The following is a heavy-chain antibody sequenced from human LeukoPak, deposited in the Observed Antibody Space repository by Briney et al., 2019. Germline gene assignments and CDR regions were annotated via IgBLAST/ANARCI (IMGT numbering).Heavy chain of an antibody. CDR3: VIWGDYDVLTGYYVPDY. D-gene: IGHD3-9*01. V-gene: IGHV3-23*01. CDR2: ITGSGTNR. Sequence: PGASLRLSCVASGFTFSNYAMSWVRQAPGKGLDWVSAITGSGTNRYYADSLKGRFTTSRDNSKNTVFLQMNSLRHEDTAIYYCVIWGDYDVLTGYYVPDYWGQGTLVTVAS. J-gene: IGHJ4*02. CDR1: GFTFSNYA.